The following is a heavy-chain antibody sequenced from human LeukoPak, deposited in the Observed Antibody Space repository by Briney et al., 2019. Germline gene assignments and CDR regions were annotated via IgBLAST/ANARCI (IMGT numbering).Heavy chain of an antibody. V-gene: IGHV4-59*12. Sequence: SETLSLTCTVSGGSISSYYWSWIRQPPGKGLEWIGYIYYSGSTNYNPSLKSRVTISVDTSKNQFSLKLSSVTAADTAVYYCARELRITMVRGVTPFDYWGQGTLVTVSS. CDR2: IYYSGST. J-gene: IGHJ4*02. D-gene: IGHD3-10*01. CDR1: GGSISSYY. CDR3: ARELRITMVRGVTPFDY.